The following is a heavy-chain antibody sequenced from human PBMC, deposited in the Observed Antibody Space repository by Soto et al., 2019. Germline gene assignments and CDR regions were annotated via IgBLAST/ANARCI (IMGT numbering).Heavy chain of an antibody. CDR2: IVVGSGNT. Sequence: QMQLVQSGPEVKKPGTSVKVSCKASGFTFTSSAMQWVRQARGQRLEWIGWIVVGSGNTNYAQKFQERVTITRDMSKSTAYMELSSLRSEDTAVYYWAAVGGPGGDYYYGMDVWGQGTTVTVSS. CDR1: GFTFTSSA. CDR3: AAVGGPGGDYYYGMDV. J-gene: IGHJ6*02. D-gene: IGHD3-10*01. V-gene: IGHV1-58*02.